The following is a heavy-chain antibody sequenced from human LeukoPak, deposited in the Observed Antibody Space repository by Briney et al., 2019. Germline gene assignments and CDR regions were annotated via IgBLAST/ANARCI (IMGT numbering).Heavy chain of an antibody. CDR2: IDPSDSYT. V-gene: IGHV5-10-1*01. Sequence: GESLKISCKGSGYTFTSYWITWVRQMPGKGLEWMGRIDPSDSYTKYSPSFEGHVTLSADTSTSTAYLQWSSLKASDTAMYYCARHYYYDSSTVEYWGRGTLVTVSS. CDR3: ARHYYYDSSTVEY. J-gene: IGHJ4*02. CDR1: GYTFTSYW. D-gene: IGHD3-22*01.